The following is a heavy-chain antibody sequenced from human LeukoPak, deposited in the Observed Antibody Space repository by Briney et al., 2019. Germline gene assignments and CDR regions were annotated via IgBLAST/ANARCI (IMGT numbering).Heavy chain of an antibody. J-gene: IGHJ5*02. CDR2: ISAYNGNT. CDR1: GYTFTSYG. V-gene: IGHV1-18*01. D-gene: IGHD3-10*01. Sequence: ASVKVSCKASGYTFTSYGISWVRQAPGQGLEWMGWISAYNGNTNYAQKLQGRVTMTTDTSTSTAYMELRSLRSDDTAVYYCARDARITMVRGVLNWFDPWGQGTLVTVSS. CDR3: ARDARITMVRGVLNWFDP.